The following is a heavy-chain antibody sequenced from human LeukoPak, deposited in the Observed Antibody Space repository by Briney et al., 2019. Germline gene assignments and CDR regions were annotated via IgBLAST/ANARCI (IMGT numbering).Heavy chain of an antibody. CDR3: ARCLCPTRRYFDCLYYYYYGTDV. Sequence: ASVKVSCKASGYTFTSYGISWVRQAPGQGLEWMGWISAYNGNTNYAQKLQGRVTMTTDTSTSTAYMELRSLRSDDTAVYYCARCLCPTRRYFDCLYYYYYGTDVWAQGTTVTVS. CDR2: ISAYNGNT. J-gene: IGHJ6*02. V-gene: IGHV1-18*01. CDR1: GYTFTSYG. D-gene: IGHD3-9*01.